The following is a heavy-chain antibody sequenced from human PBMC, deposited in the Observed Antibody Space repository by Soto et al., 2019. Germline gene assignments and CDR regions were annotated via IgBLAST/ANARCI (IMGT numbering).Heavy chain of an antibody. CDR2: IDPGDSVT. CDR3: ASWSDPSRNHAFVI. Sequence: PGEAMTISGNGCVCSVTNNWIHWLRQMPGKVLEWLGRIDPGDSVTTYNPSFQGHVTMSADKSINTAYLRWRSLKASETAIYYVASWSDPSRNHAFVIRG. D-gene: IGHD3-3*01. V-gene: IGHV5-10-1*01. J-gene: IGHJ3*02. CDR1: VCSVTNNW.